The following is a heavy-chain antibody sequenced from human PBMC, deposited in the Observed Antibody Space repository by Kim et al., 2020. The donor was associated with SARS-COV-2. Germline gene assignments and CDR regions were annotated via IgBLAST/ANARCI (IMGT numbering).Heavy chain of an antibody. CDR2: IYPGDSDT. CDR1: GYSFTSYW. V-gene: IGHV5-51*01. CDR3: ARVGLGYCSSTSCYEPAFDY. Sequence: GESLKISCKGSGYSFTSYWIGWVRQMPGKGLEWMGIIYPGDSDTRYSPSFQGQVTISADKSISTAYLQWSSLKASDTAMYYCARVGLGYCSSTSCYEPAFDYWGQGTLVTVSS. D-gene: IGHD2-2*01. J-gene: IGHJ4*02.